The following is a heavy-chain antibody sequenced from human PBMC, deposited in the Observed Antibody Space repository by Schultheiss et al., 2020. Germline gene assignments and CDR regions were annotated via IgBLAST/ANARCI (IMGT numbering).Heavy chain of an antibody. CDR1: GGSISNSY. CDR2: IYISGST. Sequence: SETLSLTCTVSGGSISNSYWSWIRQPPGKGLEWIGHIYISGSTYYNPSLKSRVTISVDTSKNQFSLKLSSVTAADTAVYYCARGASKGMYYFDYWGQGTLVTVSS. CDR3: ARGASKGMYYFDY. V-gene: IGHV4-59*12. D-gene: IGHD2-2*01. J-gene: IGHJ4*02.